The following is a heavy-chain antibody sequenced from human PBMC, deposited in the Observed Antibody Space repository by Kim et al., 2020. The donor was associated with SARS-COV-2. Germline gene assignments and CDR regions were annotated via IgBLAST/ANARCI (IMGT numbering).Heavy chain of an antibody. CDR1: GGSISSSSYY. V-gene: IGHV4-39*01. CDR3: ARHEGGGGSYYYDSSGSDY. J-gene: IGHJ4*02. D-gene: IGHD3-22*01. CDR2: IYYSGST. Sequence: SETLSLTCTVSGGSISSSSYYWGWIRQPPGKGLEWIGSIYYSGSTYYNPSLKSRVTISVDTSKNQFSLKLSSVTAADTAVYYCARHEGGGGSYYYDSSGSDYWGQGTLVTVSS.